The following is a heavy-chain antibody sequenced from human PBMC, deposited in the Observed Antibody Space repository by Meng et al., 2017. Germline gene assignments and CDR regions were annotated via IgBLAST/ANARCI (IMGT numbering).Heavy chain of an antibody. V-gene: IGHV4-34*01. CDR2: INHSGST. CDR3: ARGGTGYYYDSSGYVRTYYFDY. Sequence: QGQLQQWGAGLLKPSGTLAPPCAVYGGSFSGYYWSWIRQPPGKGLEWIGEINHSGSTNYNPSLKSRVTISVDTSKNQFSLKLSSVTAADTAVYYCARGGTGYYYDSSGYVRTYYFDYWGQGTLVTVSS. D-gene: IGHD3-22*01. J-gene: IGHJ4*02. CDR1: GGSFSGYY.